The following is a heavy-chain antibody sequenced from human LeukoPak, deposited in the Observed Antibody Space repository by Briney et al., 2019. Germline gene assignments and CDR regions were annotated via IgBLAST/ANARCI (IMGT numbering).Heavy chain of an antibody. CDR2: IIPVFGTA. Sequence: SVKVSCKASGGTFSSYAISWVRQAPGQGVEWMGGIIPVFGTANYAQKYQGRVTITADKSTSTAYMELSSLRSEDTAVYYCARETGYCSSTSCYLYYYGMDVWGKGTTVTVSS. D-gene: IGHD2-2*01. CDR1: GGTFSSYA. CDR3: ARETGYCSSTSCYLYYYGMDV. J-gene: IGHJ6*04. V-gene: IGHV1-69*06.